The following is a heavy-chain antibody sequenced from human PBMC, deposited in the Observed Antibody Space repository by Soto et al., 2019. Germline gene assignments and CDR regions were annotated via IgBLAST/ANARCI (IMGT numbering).Heavy chain of an antibody. CDR3: ARLHRIAVAGNPYFDY. CDR2: IYPGDSDT. D-gene: IGHD6-19*01. CDR1: GYSFTSYW. Sequence: LKISCKGSGYSFTSYWIGWVRQMPGKGLEWMGIIYPGDSDTTYSPSFQGQVTISADKSISTAYLQWSSLKASDTAMYYCARLHRIAVAGNPYFDYWGQGTLVTVS. V-gene: IGHV5-51*01. J-gene: IGHJ4*02.